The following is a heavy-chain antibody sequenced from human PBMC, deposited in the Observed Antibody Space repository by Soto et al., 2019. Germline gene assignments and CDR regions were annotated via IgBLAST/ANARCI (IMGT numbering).Heavy chain of an antibody. D-gene: IGHD3-9*01. CDR2: INAGNGYT. Sequence: QVQLVQSGAEVKKPGASVKVSCKASGYTFTTYAMHSVRQAPGQILEWMGWINAGNGYTKYSEKVQGRVTITRDTTASTTYMELNGRTSGDTAVYYFARPTFDWGPGTMVTVSS. J-gene: IGHJ3*01. CDR1: GYTFTTYA. CDR3: ARPTFD. V-gene: IGHV1-3*01.